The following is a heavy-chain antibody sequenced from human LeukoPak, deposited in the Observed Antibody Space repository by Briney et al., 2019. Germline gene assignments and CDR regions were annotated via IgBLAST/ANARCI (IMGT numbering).Heavy chain of an antibody. CDR3: ARGESIAVVNWFDP. CDR2: ISAYNGNT. V-gene: IGHV1-18*01. D-gene: IGHD6-19*01. Sequence: GASVEVSCKASGYTFTSYGISWVRQAPGQGLEWMGWISAYNGNTNYAQKLQGRVTMTTDTSTSTAYMELRSLRSDDTAVYYCARGESIAVVNWFDPWGQGTLVTVSS. J-gene: IGHJ5*02. CDR1: GYTFTSYG.